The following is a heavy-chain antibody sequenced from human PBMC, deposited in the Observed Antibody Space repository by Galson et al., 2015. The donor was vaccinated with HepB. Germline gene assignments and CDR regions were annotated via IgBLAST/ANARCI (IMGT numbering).Heavy chain of an antibody. D-gene: IGHD6-19*01. Sequence: QSGAEVKKPGESLKISCKGSGYSFTSYWIGWVRQMPGKGLEWMGIIYPGDSDTRYSPSFQGQVTISADKSISTAYLQWSSLKASDTAMYYCARLPIAVAGTTHEEYYYYYGMDVWGQGTTVTVSS. CDR1: GYSFTSYW. CDR3: ARLPIAVAGTTHEEYYYYYGMDV. CDR2: IYPGDSDT. V-gene: IGHV5-51*01. J-gene: IGHJ6*02.